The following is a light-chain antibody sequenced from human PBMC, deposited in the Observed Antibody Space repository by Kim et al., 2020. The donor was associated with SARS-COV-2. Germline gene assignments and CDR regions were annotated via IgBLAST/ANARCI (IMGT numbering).Light chain of an antibody. Sequence: GMKVTIPCSGSSSNIGNNYVSWYQQLPGTAPKLLIYDNNKRPSGIPDRFSGSKSGTSATLGITGLQTGDEADYYCGTWDSSLSAWVFGGGTKLTVL. CDR1: SSNIGNNY. J-gene: IGLJ3*02. V-gene: IGLV1-51*01. CDR2: DNN. CDR3: GTWDSSLSAWV.